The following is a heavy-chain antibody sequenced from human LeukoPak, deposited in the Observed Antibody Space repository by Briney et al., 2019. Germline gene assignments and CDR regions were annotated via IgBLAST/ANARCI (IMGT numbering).Heavy chain of an antibody. CDR2: INPSGGT. CDR3: AREHLPRYCSGGSCYSVWSDP. Sequence: GASVKVSCKASGYTFSIYNMHWVRQAPGQGLEWMGIINPSGGTSYAQKLQGRITITRDTSASTAYMELSSLRSEDTAVYYCAREHLPRYCSGGSCYSVWSDPWGQGTLVTVSS. V-gene: IGHV1-46*01. CDR1: GYTFSIYN. J-gene: IGHJ5*02. D-gene: IGHD2-15*01.